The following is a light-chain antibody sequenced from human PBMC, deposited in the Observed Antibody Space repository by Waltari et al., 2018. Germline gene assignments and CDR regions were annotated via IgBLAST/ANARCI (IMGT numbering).Light chain of an antibody. CDR3: SSYTSSSTFVV. CDR2: EVS. J-gene: IGLJ2*01. Sequence: QPPGKAPERRVYEVSKRPAGVSNRFAGCKSGNTASLTISGLQAEDEADYYCSSYTSSSTFVVFGGGTKLTVL. V-gene: IGLV2-14*01.